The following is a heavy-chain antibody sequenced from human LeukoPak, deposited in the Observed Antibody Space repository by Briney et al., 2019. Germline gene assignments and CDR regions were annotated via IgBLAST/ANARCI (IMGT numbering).Heavy chain of an antibody. V-gene: IGHV3-30*02. CDR3: AKEGDEFRGYLDV. Sequence: GESLKISCATSGFTFSRLGMQWVRQAPGKGLEWVAVIHNDGTMGQYADSVKGRFTISKDFSRNTLHLQMHSLRDDDTAVHYCAKEGDEFRGYLDVWGKGTTVTVSS. CDR1: GFTFSRLG. J-gene: IGHJ6*04. D-gene: IGHD5-12*01. CDR2: IHNDGTMG.